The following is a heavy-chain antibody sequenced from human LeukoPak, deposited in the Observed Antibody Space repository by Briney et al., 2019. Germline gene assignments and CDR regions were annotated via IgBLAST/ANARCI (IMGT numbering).Heavy chain of an antibody. CDR2: INPXXXXT. Sequence: ASVKVSCKASGYTFTSXXXXXXRQAPGQXXXXXGIINPXXXXTXXXXXXXXXXXXTRDTSTSTVYMDLSSLRSEDTAVYYCARASSDFGELFPWGQGTLVTVSS. CDR1: GYTFTSXX. V-gene: IGHV1-46*01. CDR3: ARASSDFGELFP. J-gene: IGHJ5*02. D-gene: IGHD3-10*01.